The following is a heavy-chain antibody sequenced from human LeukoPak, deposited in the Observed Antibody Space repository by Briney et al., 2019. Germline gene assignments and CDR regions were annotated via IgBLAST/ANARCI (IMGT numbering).Heavy chain of an antibody. CDR2: ISGSGDTM. CDR1: GLTFSSYA. Sequence: GGPLRLSCAASGLTFSSYAMSWVRQAPGKGLEWVSAISGSGDTMYNGDSVKGRFTISRDNSKNTLYLQMNSLRAEDTALYYCAKDTSASRDAFDIWGQGTMVTVSS. D-gene: IGHD2-2*01. V-gene: IGHV3-23*01. J-gene: IGHJ3*02. CDR3: AKDTSASRDAFDI.